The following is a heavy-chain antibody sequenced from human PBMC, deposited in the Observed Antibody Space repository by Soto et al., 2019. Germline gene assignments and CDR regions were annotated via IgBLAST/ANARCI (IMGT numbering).Heavy chain of an antibody. V-gene: IGHV3-33*01. CDR3: AREFWSGPFDY. Sequence: QVQLVESGGGVVQPGRSLRLSCAASGFTFSSYGMHWVRQAPGKGLEWVAVIWSDGSNKYYADSVKGRFTISRDKSKNTLYLQMNSLRAEDTAVYYCAREFWSGPFDYWGRGTLVTVSS. J-gene: IGHJ4*02. CDR2: IWSDGSNK. D-gene: IGHD3-3*01. CDR1: GFTFSSYG.